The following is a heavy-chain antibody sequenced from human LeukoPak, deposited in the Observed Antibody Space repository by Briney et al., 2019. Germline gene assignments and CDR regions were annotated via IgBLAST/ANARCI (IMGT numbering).Heavy chain of an antibody. CDR1: GGTFSSFT. J-gene: IGHJ4*02. CDR3: ARGYDDGDYVPYSY. Sequence: SVKVSCKVSGGTFSSFTISWLRQAPGQGLEWMGGIIPIFGSTNYAQKFQGRVTNTADDSTSTAYMEVTSLTSDDTAVYYCARGYDDGDYVPYSYWGQGTLVIVSS. D-gene: IGHD4-17*01. CDR2: IIPIFGST. V-gene: IGHV1-69*01.